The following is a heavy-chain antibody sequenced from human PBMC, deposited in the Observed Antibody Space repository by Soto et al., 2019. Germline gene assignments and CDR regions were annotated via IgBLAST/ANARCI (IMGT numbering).Heavy chain of an antibody. Sequence: GGSLRLSCEASGFTFRNHWMTWVRQAPGRGLEWVANIKQDGSEKYYVDSVKGRFIISRHNARNSLYLQMHSLRAEDTAVYYCASRPSDVYYYGVFDYWGQGTLVTVSS. D-gene: IGHD3-10*01. CDR2: IKQDGSEK. J-gene: IGHJ4*02. V-gene: IGHV3-7*03. CDR1: GFTFRNHW. CDR3: ASRPSDVYYYGVFDY.